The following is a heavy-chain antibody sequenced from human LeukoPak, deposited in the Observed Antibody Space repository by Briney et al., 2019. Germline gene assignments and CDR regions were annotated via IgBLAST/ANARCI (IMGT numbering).Heavy chain of an antibody. CDR2: IDPSDSYT. V-gene: IGHV5-10-1*04. J-gene: IGHJ4*02. Sequence: GGSLKISCKGSGYSFTSYWISWVRLMPGKGLEWMGRIDPSDSYTNYSPSFQGQVTISADKSISTAYLQWSSLKASDTAMYYCARRVAVADTGFDYWGQGTLVTVSS. D-gene: IGHD6-19*01. CDR3: ARRVAVADTGFDY. CDR1: GYSFTSYW.